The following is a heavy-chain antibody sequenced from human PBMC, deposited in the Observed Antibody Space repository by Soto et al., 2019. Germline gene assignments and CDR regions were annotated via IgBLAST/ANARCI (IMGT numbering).Heavy chain of an antibody. D-gene: IGHD3-9*01. CDR3: ARPLRYFDRAKTGPSYYFDY. J-gene: IGHJ4*02. CDR1: GGSXSRGGYS. CDR2: IYHSGST. Sequence: PAETLSLTCAVSGGSXSRGGYSWSWIRQPPGKGLEWIGYIYHSGSTYYNPSLKSRVTISVDRSKNQFSLKLSSVTAADTAVYYCARPLRYFDRAKTGPSYYFDYWGQGTLVTVSS. V-gene: IGHV4-30-2*01.